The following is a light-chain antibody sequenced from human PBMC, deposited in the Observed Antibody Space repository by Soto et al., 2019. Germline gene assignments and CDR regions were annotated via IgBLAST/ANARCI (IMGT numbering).Light chain of an antibody. V-gene: IGLV1-40*01. CDR1: SSNIGAGYD. CDR2: ANS. CDR3: QSYDSSLSGSV. Sequence: QLVLTQPPSVSGAPGQRVTISCTGSSSNIGAGYDVHWYQQVPGTAPKLLIYANSNRPSGVPDRFSGSKSGSSGSLAITGLKAEDEADYYCQSYDSSLSGSVFGGGTQLTVL. J-gene: IGLJ7*01.